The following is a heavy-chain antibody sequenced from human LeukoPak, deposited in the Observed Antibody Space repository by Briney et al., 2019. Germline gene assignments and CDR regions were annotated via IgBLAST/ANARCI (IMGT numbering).Heavy chain of an antibody. V-gene: IGHV4-30-2*01. Sequence: SETLSLTCTVSGGSISSGGYYWSWIRQPPGKGLEWIGYIYHSGSTYYNPSLKSRVTISVDRSKNQFSLKLSSVTAADTAVYYCARGGATTTSADDYWGQGTLVTVSS. D-gene: IGHD5-12*01. CDR3: ARGGATTTSADDY. CDR1: GGSISSGGYY. CDR2: IYHSGST. J-gene: IGHJ4*02.